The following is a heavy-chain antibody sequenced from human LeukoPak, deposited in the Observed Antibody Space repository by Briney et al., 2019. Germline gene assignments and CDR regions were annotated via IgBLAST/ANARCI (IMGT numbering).Heavy chain of an antibody. V-gene: IGHV3-11*01. CDR3: ARVSRITIFGVVIVERYGMDV. D-gene: IGHD3-3*01. J-gene: IGHJ6*02. Sequence: PGGSLRLSCAASGFTFSDYYMSWIRQAPGKGLEWVSYISSSGSTIYYADSVKGRFTISRDNAKNSLYLQMNSLRAEDTAVYYCARVSRITIFGVVIVERYGMDVWGQGTTVTVSS. CDR1: GFTFSDYY. CDR2: ISSSGSTI.